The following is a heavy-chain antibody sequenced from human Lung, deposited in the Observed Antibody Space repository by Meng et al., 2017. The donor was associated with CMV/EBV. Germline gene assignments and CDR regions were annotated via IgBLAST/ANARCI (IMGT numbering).Heavy chain of an antibody. CDR1: GFTFSEYW. D-gene: IGHD4-11*01. CDR3: ARSTSLHDSIKE. Sequence: GGSLRLSCAASGFTFSEYWMAWVRQTPGKGLEWVANIKQDETERYSVDSVMGRFTISRDNAKNLLYLQMSSLRAEDTAVYFCARSTSLHDSIKEWGQGTLVTVSS. CDR2: IKQDETER. J-gene: IGHJ4*02. V-gene: IGHV3-7*01.